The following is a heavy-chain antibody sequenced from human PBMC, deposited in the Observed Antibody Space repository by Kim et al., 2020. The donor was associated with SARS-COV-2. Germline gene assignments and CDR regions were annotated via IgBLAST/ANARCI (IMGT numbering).Heavy chain of an antibody. J-gene: IGHJ4*02. D-gene: IGHD6-19*01. V-gene: IGHV3-23*05. CDR2: VNNGNNP. CDR3: AKDHPSDGWPTFDS. CDR1: GFTFSRRA. Sequence: GGSLRLSCAASGFTFSRRAMSWVRQAPGKGLEWIASVNNGNNPYYAASVRGRFTVSRDNTKDTVYLQMNSLRAEDTALYYCAKDHPSDGWPTFDSWGQGT.